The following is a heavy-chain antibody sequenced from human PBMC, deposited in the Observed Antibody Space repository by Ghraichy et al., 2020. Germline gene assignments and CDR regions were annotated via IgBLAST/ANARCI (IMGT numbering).Heavy chain of an antibody. CDR1: GYTFSTYA. CDR3: ARGLISGWYDY. CDR2: INTNTGNP. J-gene: IGHJ4*02. Sequence: ASVKVSCKASGYTFSTYALNWVRQAPGQGLEWMGWINTNTGNPTYAQGFTGRFVFSLDSSVNTAYLQISSLKAEDTAVYYCARGLISGWYDYWGQGTLVTVSS. D-gene: IGHD6-19*01. V-gene: IGHV7-4-1*02.